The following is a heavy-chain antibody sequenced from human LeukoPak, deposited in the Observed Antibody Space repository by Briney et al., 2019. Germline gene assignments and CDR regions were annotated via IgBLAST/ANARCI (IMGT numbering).Heavy chain of an antibody. CDR2: IYYSGST. Sequence: SETLSLTCTVSGGSISSGDYYWSWIRQPPGKGLEWIGYIYYSGSTYYNPSLKSRVTISVDTSKNQFSLKLSSVTAADRAVYYCARDGAYCGGDCYPGFDPWGQGTLVTVSS. J-gene: IGHJ5*02. CDR3: ARDGAYCGGDCYPGFDP. CDR1: GGSISSGDYY. D-gene: IGHD2-21*01. V-gene: IGHV4-30-4*08.